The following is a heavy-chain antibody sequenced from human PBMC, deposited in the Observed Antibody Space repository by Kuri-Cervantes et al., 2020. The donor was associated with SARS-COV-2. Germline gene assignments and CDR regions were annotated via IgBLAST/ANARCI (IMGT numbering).Heavy chain of an antibody. V-gene: IGHV3-30*14. D-gene: IGHD2-2*01. CDR2: ISYDGSNK. CDR3: ARDLGDCSSTSCQDY. J-gene: IGHJ4*02. CDR1: GFTFSSYA. Sequence: GGSLRLSCAASGFTFSSYAMHWVRQAPGKGLEWVAVISYDGSNKYYADSVKGRFTISRDNSKNTLYLQMNSLRAEDTAVYYCARDLGDCSSTSCQDYWGQGTLVTVSS.